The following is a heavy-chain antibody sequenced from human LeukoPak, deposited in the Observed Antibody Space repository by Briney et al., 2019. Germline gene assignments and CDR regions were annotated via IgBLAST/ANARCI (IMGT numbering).Heavy chain of an antibody. Sequence: PSETLSLTCTVSGGSISSSSYYWGWIRQPPGKGLEWIGSIYYSGSTYYNPSLKSRVTISVDTSKNQFSLKLSSVTAADTAVYYCARDFKKLGQNYDILTGYYPNDAFDIWGQGTMVTVSS. CDR3: ARDFKKLGQNYDILTGYYPNDAFDI. D-gene: IGHD3-9*01. V-gene: IGHV4-39*07. CDR2: IYYSGST. CDR1: GGSISSSSYY. J-gene: IGHJ3*02.